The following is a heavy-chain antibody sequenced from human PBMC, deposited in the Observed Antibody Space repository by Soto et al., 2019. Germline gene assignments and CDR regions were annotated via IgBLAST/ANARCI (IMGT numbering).Heavy chain of an antibody. V-gene: IGHV4-4*07. CDR1: GGSISSYY. J-gene: IGHJ6*02. Sequence: SETLSLTCTVSGGSISSYYWSWIRQPAGKGLEWIGRIYTSGSTNYNPSLKSRVTMSVDTSKNQFSLKLSSVTAADTAVYYCAREAALIGYYSYGMDVWGQGTTVTVSS. CDR2: IYTSGST. CDR3: AREAALIGYYSYGMDV. D-gene: IGHD3-22*01.